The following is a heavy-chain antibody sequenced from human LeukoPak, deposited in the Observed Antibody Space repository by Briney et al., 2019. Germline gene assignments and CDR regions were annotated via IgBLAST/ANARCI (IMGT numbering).Heavy chain of an antibody. D-gene: IGHD3-3*01. CDR1: GFTFSSYS. CDR3: ARSRFLEWFSSGGFDY. CDR2: ISSSSSYI. J-gene: IGHJ4*02. Sequence: GGSLRLSCAASGFTFSSYSMNWVRQAPGKGLEWVSSISSSSSYIYYADSVKGRFTISRDNAKNSLYLQMNSLRAEDTAVYYCARSRFLEWFSSGGFDYWGQGTLVTVSS. V-gene: IGHV3-21*01.